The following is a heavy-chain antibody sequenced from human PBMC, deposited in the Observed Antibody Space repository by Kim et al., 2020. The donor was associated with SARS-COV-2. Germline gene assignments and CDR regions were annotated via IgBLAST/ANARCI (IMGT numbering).Heavy chain of an antibody. J-gene: IGHJ2*01. V-gene: IGHV1-69*13. CDR2: IIPIFGTA. CDR3: AVGGTPYWYFDL. D-gene: IGHD2-15*01. CDR1: GGTFSSYA. Sequence: SVKVSCKASGGTFSSYAISWVRQAPGQGLEWMGGIIPIFGTANYAQKFQGRVTITADESTSTAYMELSSLRSEDTAVYYCAVGGTPYWYFDLWGRGTLVTVSS.